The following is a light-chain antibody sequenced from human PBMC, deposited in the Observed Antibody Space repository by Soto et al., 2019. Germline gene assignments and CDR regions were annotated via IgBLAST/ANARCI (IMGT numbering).Light chain of an antibody. Sequence: SYELTQPLSVSVALGQTARMTCGGNKLGGKNVHWYQQKPGQAPVLVIYRDSNRPSGIPERFSGSNSGNTATLTISRAQAGDEADFYCQVWDSRTSMMVFGGGTQLTVL. CDR1: KLGGKN. CDR2: RDS. V-gene: IGLV3-9*01. J-gene: IGLJ2*01. CDR3: QVWDSRTSMMV.